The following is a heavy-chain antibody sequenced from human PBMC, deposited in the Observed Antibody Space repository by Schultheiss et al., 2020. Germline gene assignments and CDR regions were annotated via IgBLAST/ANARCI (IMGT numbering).Heavy chain of an antibody. Sequence: WGSLRLSFAASGFTFSSYGMHWVRQAPGKGLEWVAVIWYDGSNKYYADSVKGRFTISRDNSKNTLYLQMNSLRAEDTAVYYCARGPKGSGGKSSPLIDYWGQGTLVTVSS. V-gene: IGHV3-33*08. J-gene: IGHJ4*02. CDR1: GFTFSSYG. CDR3: ARGPKGSGGKSSPLIDY. D-gene: IGHD3-10*01. CDR2: IWYDGSNK.